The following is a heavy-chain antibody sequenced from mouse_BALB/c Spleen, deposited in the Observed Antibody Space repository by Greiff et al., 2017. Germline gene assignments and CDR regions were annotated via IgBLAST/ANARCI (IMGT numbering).Heavy chain of an antibody. V-gene: IGHV1-4*02. J-gene: IGHJ4*01. D-gene: IGHD1-1*01. CDR2: INPSSGYT. CDR1: GYTFTSYT. Sequence: QVQLQQSAAELARPGASVKMSCKASGYTFTSYTMHWVKQRPGQGLEWIGYINPSSGYTEYNQKFKDKTTLTADKSSSTAYMQLSSLTSEDSAVYYCARDYYGSKGVMDDWGQGTSVTVSS. CDR3: ARDYYGSKGVMDD.